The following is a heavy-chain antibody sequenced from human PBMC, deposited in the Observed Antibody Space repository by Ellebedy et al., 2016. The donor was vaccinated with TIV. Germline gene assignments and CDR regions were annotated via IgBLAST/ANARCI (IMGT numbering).Heavy chain of an antibody. Sequence: AASVKVSCKASGYTFTDYYIHWVRQAPGQGLEWMGWINPNSSGTNYAQRFQGWVTMTRDTSISTAYMELSRLRSDDTALYYCARDEAEVGATFFGYWGQGTLVTVSS. CDR3: ARDEAEVGATFFGY. V-gene: IGHV1-2*04. CDR1: GYTFTDYY. J-gene: IGHJ4*02. CDR2: INPNSSGT. D-gene: IGHD1-26*01.